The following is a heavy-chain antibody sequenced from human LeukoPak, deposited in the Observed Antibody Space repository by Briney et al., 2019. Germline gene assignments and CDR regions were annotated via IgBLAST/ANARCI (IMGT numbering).Heavy chain of an antibody. D-gene: IGHD6-13*01. CDR2: IYYSGST. J-gene: IGHJ3*02. CDR1: GGSISSYY. CDR3: ARYSSNPGAFDI. V-gene: IGHV4-59*12. Sequence: SETLSLTCSVSGGSISSYYWSWIRQPPGKGLEWIGYIYYSGSTNYNPPLKSRVTISVDRSKNQFSLKLSSVTAADTAVYYCARYSSNPGAFDIWGQGTIVTVSS.